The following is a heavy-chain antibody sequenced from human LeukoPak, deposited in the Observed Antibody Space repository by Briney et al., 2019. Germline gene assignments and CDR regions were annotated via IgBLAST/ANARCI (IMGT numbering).Heavy chain of an antibody. Sequence: SETLSLTCTVSGDSISGFYWSWIRQAAGKGLEWIGHIYTSGSTNYNPSLKSRVTMSVDMSKSQFSLKLRSVTAADTAVYYCARDRYYYDSSGYYRFDYWGQGTLVTVSS. D-gene: IGHD3-22*01. J-gene: IGHJ4*02. V-gene: IGHV4-4*07. CDR2: IYTSGST. CDR1: GDSISGFY. CDR3: ARDRYYYDSSGYYRFDY.